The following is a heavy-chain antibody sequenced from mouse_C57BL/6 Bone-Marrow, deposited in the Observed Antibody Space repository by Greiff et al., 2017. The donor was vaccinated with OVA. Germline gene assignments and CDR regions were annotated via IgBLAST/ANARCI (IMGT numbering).Heavy chain of an antibody. V-gene: IGHV1-82*01. Sequence: QVQLQQSGPELVKPGASVKISCKASGYAFSSSWMNWVKQRPGTGLEWIGRIYPGDGDTNYNGKFKGKATLTADKSSSTAYMQLSSLTSEDSAVYFCARGGGTDFDYWGQGTTLTVSS. D-gene: IGHD4-1*01. CDR1: GYAFSSSW. CDR2: IYPGDGDT. CDR3: ARGGGTDFDY. J-gene: IGHJ2*01.